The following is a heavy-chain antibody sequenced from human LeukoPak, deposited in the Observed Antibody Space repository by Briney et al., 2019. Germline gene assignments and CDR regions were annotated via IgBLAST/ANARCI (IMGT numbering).Heavy chain of an antibody. Sequence: GGSLRLSCAASGFTFSSYAMSWVRQAPGKGLEWVSAISCSGGSTYYAGSVKGRFTISRDSSKNPLYLQMNSLRAEDTAVYYCAKDKIRGQIVVVVAATANDYWGQGTLVTVSS. CDR2: ISCSGGST. J-gene: IGHJ4*02. V-gene: IGHV3-23*01. CDR1: GFTFSSYA. D-gene: IGHD2-15*01. CDR3: AKDKIRGQIVVVVAATANDY.